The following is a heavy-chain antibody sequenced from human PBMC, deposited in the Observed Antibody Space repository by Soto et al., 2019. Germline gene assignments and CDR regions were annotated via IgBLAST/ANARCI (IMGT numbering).Heavy chain of an antibody. J-gene: IGHJ5*02. V-gene: IGHV3-30-3*01. CDR1: GFSFSTYA. CDR2: ISNDGRNP. D-gene: IGHD6-13*01. Sequence: QVQLVESGGGVVQPGRSLRLSCAASGFSFSTYAMYWVRQSPDKGLEWVAVISNDGRNPNYGDSVRGRFTISRDNSKDTLYLQMDSLRPEDTAVYYWARDGPIPAAGNNWFDPWGQGTLVTVSS. CDR3: ARDGPIPAAGNNWFDP.